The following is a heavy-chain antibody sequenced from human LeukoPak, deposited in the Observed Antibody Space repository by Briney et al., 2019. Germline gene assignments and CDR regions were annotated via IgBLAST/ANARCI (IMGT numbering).Heavy chain of an antibody. D-gene: IGHD6-19*01. Sequence: SETLSLTCTVSGGSISSYYWSWIRQPPGKGLEWIGYIYYSGSTNYNPSLKSRVTISVDTSKNQFSLKLSSVTAADTAVYYCAGQRSSGSDYWGQGTLVTVSS. CDR3: AGQRSSGSDY. V-gene: IGHV4-59*01. CDR2: IYYSGST. CDR1: GGSISSYY. J-gene: IGHJ4*02.